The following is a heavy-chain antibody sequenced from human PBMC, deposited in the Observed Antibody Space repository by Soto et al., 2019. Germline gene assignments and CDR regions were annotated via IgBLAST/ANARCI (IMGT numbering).Heavy chain of an antibody. CDR2: IYYSGST. D-gene: IGHD3-10*01. CDR1: GGSISSYY. CDR3: ATYGSGSRIETYYYDGMDV. J-gene: IGHJ6*02. Sequence: TSETLSLTCTVSGGSISSYYWSWIRQPPGKGLEWIGYIYYSGSTNYNPSLKSRVTISVDTSKNQFSLKLSSVTAADTAVYYCATYGSGSRIETYYYDGMDVWGQGTTVTVSS. V-gene: IGHV4-59*01.